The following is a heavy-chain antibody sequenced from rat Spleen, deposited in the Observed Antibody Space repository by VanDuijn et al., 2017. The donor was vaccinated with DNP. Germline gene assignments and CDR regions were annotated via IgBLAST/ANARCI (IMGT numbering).Heavy chain of an antibody. J-gene: IGHJ1*01. D-gene: IGHD1-6*01. CDR1: GFSLTSYG. CDR2: ISSGENT. Sequence: QVQLKESGPGLIPPSQTLSLTCVVSGFSLTSYGVSWVRQPPGKGLEWIAAISSGENTYYNPALKSRLSISRDTSKSQVFLRMNSLQTEDTAIYFCSRVLYNGYQRHYWSFDFWGPGTMVTVSS. V-gene: IGHV2S12*01. CDR3: SRVLYNGYQRHYWSFDF.